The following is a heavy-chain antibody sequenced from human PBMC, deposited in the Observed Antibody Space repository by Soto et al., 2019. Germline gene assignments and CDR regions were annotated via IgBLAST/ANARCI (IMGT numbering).Heavy chain of an antibody. CDR2: VYHTGRT. D-gene: IGHD3-3*01. CDR3: ARDFAYFDS. CDR1: GGSFKSGSYS. J-gene: IGHJ4*02. Sequence: PSETLSLTCTVSGGSFKSGSYSSSCIREPPGKRREWVWYVYHTGRTSYSPSLKSRFSLSMVTSKYHFSLNFVCVFAVGWAVCFCARDFAYFDSWGQGNLVTVSS. V-gene: IGHV4-61*03.